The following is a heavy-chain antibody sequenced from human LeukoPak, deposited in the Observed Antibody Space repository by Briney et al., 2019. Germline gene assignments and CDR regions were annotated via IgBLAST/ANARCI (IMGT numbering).Heavy chain of an antibody. CDR2: IYTSGST. CDR1: GGSISSYY. V-gene: IGHV4-4*07. Sequence: SETLSLTCTVSGGSISSYYWSWIRQPAGKGLEWIGRIYTSGSTNYNPSLKSRVTISVDTSKNQFSLKLSSVTAADTAVYYCARVICMVRGAYYYYMDVWGKGTTVTVSS. CDR3: ARVICMVRGAYYYYMDV. J-gene: IGHJ6*03. D-gene: IGHD3-10*01.